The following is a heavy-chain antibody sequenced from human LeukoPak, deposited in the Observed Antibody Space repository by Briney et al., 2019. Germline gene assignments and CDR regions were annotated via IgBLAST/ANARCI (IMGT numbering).Heavy chain of an antibody. J-gene: IGHJ3*02. V-gene: IGHV3-21*04. CDR1: GFTFSSYS. Sequence: GGSLRLSCAASGFTFSSYSMNWVRQAPGKGLEWVSSISSSSSYIYYADSVKGRFTISRDNAENSLYLQMNSLRVEDTALYYCAKVLSADAFDIWGQGTMVTVSS. CDR3: AKVLSADAFDI. CDR2: ISSSSSYI.